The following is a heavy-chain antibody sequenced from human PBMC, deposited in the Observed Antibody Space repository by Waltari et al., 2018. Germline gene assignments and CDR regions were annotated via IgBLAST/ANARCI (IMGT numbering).Heavy chain of an antibody. D-gene: IGHD3-3*01. CDR1: GYTFTDYY. J-gene: IGHJ5*02. CDR3: ATSPLRFLEWVNWFDP. Sequence: EVQLVQSGAEVKKPGATVKISCKASGYTFTDYYMHWVQQAPGKGLEWMGRVDPEDGETRYAEKVQGRGTITADTSTDTAYMELTSLRSEDTAVYYCATSPLRFLEWVNWFDPWGQGTLVTVSS. CDR2: VDPEDGET. V-gene: IGHV1-69-2*01.